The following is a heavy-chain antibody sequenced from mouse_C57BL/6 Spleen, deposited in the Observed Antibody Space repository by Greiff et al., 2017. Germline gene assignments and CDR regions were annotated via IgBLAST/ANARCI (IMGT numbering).Heavy chain of an antibody. Sequence: VQRVESGPELVKPGASVKISCKASGYAFSSSWMNWVTQRPGKGLEWIGRIYPGDGDTNYNGKFKGKATLTAAKSSSTAYMQLSSLTSEDSAVYFCAKVITTVVASFDYWGQGTTLTVSS. CDR3: AKVITTVVASFDY. D-gene: IGHD1-1*01. J-gene: IGHJ2*01. CDR1: GYAFSSSW. CDR2: IYPGDGDT. V-gene: IGHV1-82*01.